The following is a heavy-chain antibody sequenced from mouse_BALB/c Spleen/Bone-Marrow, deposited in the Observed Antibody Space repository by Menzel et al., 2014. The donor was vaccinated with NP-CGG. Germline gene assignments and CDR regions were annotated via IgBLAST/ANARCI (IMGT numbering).Heavy chain of an antibody. Sequence: EVQLQQSGAELVKPGASVKLSCTASGFNIXDTYMHWVKQRPEQGPEWIGRIDPANGNTKYDPKFQGKATITADTSSNTAYLQLSSLTSEDTAVYYCARGYYDYVYAMDYWGQGTSVTVSS. J-gene: IGHJ4*01. V-gene: IGHV14-3*02. CDR2: IDPANGNT. D-gene: IGHD2-4*01. CDR1: GFNIXDTY. CDR3: ARGYYDYVYAMDY.